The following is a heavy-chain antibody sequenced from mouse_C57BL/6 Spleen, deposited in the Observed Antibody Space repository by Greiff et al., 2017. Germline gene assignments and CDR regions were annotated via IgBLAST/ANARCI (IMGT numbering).Heavy chain of an antibody. V-gene: IGHV2-3*01. CDR1: GFSLTSYG. J-gene: IGHJ4*01. Sequence: VKLVESGPGLVAPSQSLSITCTVSGFSLTSYGVSWVRQPPGKGLEWLGVIWGDGSTNYHSALISRLSISKDNSKSQVFLNLNSLQTDDTATNYCAKPNWDYAMDYWGQGTSVTVSS. D-gene: IGHD4-1*02. CDR2: IWGDGST. CDR3: AKPNWDYAMDY.